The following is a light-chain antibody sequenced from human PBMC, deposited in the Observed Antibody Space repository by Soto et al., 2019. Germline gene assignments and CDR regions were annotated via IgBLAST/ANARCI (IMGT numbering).Light chain of an antibody. CDR1: QSVKTKY. J-gene: IGKJ2*01. CDR2: GAS. V-gene: IGKV3-20*01. Sequence: EIVLTQSPATLSLAPGERATLSCRASQSVKTKYLAWYQQKPGQAPRLLIYGASTRATGIPDRFSGSGSGTDFSLTISRLEPEDFAVYYCQQYGSSPPYTFGQGTKLEI. CDR3: QQYGSSPPYT.